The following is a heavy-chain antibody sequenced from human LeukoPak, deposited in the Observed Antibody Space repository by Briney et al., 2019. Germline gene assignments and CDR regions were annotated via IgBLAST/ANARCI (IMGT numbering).Heavy chain of an antibody. CDR2: ISGRGTST. J-gene: IGHJ4*02. CDR1: GFTFDTYA. CDR3: AKSYRQESDWSSSFDY. V-gene: IGHV3-23*01. Sequence: GGSLRLSCAASGFTFDTYAMTWVRQVPGKGLEWGSNISGRGTSTNYADSVKGRFTISRDNSKNTLHLQMNSLRAEDTAIYYCAKSYRQESDWSSSFDYWGQGTLVTVSS. D-gene: IGHD3-9*01.